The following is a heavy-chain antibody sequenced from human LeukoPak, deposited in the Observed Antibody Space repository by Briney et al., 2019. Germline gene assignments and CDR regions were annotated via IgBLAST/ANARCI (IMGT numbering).Heavy chain of an antibody. CDR3: ARDCRYFDWLLCY. CDR1: GGSTSSTTYY. Sequence: SETLSLTCTVPGGSTSSTTYYWGWIRQPPGKDLEWIGSIYYSGSTYYTPSLKSRVTISVDTSKNQFSLKLSSVTAADTAVYYCARDCRYFDWLLCYWGQGTLVTVSS. CDR2: IYYSGST. J-gene: IGHJ4*02. D-gene: IGHD3-9*01. V-gene: IGHV4-39*07.